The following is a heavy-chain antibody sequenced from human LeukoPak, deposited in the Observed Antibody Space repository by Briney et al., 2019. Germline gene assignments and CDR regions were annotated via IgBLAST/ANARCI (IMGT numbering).Heavy chain of an antibody. J-gene: IGHJ4*02. CDR2: INPNSGGT. Sequence: ASVKVSCKASGYTFTGYYMHWVRQAPGQGLEWMGWINPNSGGTNYAQKFQGRVTMTRDTSTSTAYMELRSLRSDDTAVYYCARGNHDFWSGYSLGDYWGQGTLVTVSS. CDR1: GYTFTGYY. V-gene: IGHV1-2*02. D-gene: IGHD3-3*01. CDR3: ARGNHDFWSGYSLGDY.